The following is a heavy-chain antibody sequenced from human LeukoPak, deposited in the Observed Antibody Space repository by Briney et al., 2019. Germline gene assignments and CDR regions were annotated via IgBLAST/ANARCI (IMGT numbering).Heavy chain of an antibody. Sequence: ASVKVSCKASGYTFTSYGISWVRQAPGQGLEWMGWISAYNGNTNYAQKLQGRVTMTTDTSTSTAYMELRSLRSGDTAVYYCARETYCYDSSGYYYLDYWGQGTLVTVSS. CDR2: ISAYNGNT. D-gene: IGHD3-22*01. CDR1: GYTFTSYG. CDR3: ARETYCYDSSGYYYLDY. V-gene: IGHV1-18*01. J-gene: IGHJ4*02.